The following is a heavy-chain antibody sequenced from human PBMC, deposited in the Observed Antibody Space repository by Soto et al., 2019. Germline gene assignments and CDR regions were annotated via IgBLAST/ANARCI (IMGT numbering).Heavy chain of an antibody. D-gene: IGHD1-26*01. V-gene: IGHV3-7*05. J-gene: IGHJ6*02. Sequence: GGSLRLSCAASGLTFSSYWMSWVRQAPGKGLERVANIKQDGSEKYYVDSVKGRFTISRDNAKNSLYLQMNSLRAEDTAVYYCARDPGAYYYYYGMDVWGQGTTVTVSS. CDR2: IKQDGSEK. CDR3: ARDPGAYYYYYGMDV. CDR1: GLTFSSYW.